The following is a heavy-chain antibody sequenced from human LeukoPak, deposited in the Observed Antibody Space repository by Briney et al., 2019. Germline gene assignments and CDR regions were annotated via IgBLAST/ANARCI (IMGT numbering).Heavy chain of an antibody. Sequence: HAGGSLRLSCAASGFTFSSYEMNWVRQAPGKGLEWVSYISSSGSTIYYADSVKGRFTISRDNAKNSLYLQMNSLRAEDTAVYYCARDSGSTSGFDYWGQGTLVTVSS. J-gene: IGHJ4*02. CDR3: ARDSGSTSGFDY. CDR2: ISSSGSTI. V-gene: IGHV3-48*03. CDR1: GFTFSSYE. D-gene: IGHD2-2*01.